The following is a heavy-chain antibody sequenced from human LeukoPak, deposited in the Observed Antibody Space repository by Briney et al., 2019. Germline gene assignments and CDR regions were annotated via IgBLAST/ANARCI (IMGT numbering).Heavy chain of an antibody. D-gene: IGHD3-3*01. V-gene: IGHV1-69*06. CDR1: GYTFTNYG. Sequence: ASVKVSCKASGYTFTNYGISWVRQAPGQGLEWMGRIIPIFGTAHYAQKFQGRVTITADKSTSTAYMELRSLRSEDTAVYYCARDNPDNDFWSGPIPFNWFDPWGQGTLVTVSS. CDR3: ARDNPDNDFWSGPIPFNWFDP. CDR2: IIPIFGTA. J-gene: IGHJ5*02.